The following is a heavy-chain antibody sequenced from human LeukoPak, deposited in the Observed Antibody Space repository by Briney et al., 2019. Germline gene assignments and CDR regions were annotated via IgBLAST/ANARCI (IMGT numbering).Heavy chain of an antibody. V-gene: IGHV4-39*07. CDR2: IYYSGTT. CDR1: GGSISSSSHY. J-gene: IGHJ6*03. D-gene: IGHD3-16*01. CDR3: ARRGSLAQYYYYMDV. Sequence: SETLSLTCTVSGGSISSSSHYWAWVRRPPGMGLEWIGSIYYSGTTYRNPSLKSRVTISVDTSKNQFSLKLSSVTAADTAVYYCARRGSLAQYYYYMDVWGKGTTVTVSS.